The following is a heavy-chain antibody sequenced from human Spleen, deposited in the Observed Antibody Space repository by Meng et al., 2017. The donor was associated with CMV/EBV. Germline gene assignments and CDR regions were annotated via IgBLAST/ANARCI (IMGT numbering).Heavy chain of an antibody. Sequence: QVQLQGSGPGLVKPSEALSLTCTVSGGSISSYYWSWIRQPAGKGLEWIGRIYTSGSTNYNPSLKSRVTISVDTSKNQFSLKLSSVTAADTAVYYCARGRGYCSSTSCQVWFDPWGQGTLVTVSS. CDR2: IYTSGST. D-gene: IGHD2-2*01. CDR1: GGSISSYY. CDR3: ARGRGYCSSTSCQVWFDP. J-gene: IGHJ5*02. V-gene: IGHV4-4*07.